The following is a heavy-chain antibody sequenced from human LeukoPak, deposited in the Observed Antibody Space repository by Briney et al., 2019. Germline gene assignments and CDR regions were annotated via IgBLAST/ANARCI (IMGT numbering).Heavy chain of an antibody. CDR1: GYTFTSYG. D-gene: IGHD3-22*01. J-gene: IGHJ3*02. CDR2: ISAYNGNT. CDR3: ARALNYYDSSGYPGYAFDI. Sequence: GASVKVSCKASGYTFTSYGISWVRQAPGQGLEWMGWISAYNGNTNYAQKLQGRVTMTTDTSTSTAYMELRSLRSEDTAVYYCARALNYYDSSGYPGYAFDIWGQGTMVTVSS. V-gene: IGHV1-18*01.